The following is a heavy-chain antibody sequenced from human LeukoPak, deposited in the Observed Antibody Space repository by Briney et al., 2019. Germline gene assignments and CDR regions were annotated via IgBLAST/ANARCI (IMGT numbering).Heavy chain of an antibody. V-gene: IGHV4-39*07. CDR3: ARDRSPSSSYFDY. CDR1: GGSISSSSYY. Sequence: SETLSLTCTVSGGSISSSSYYWGWIRQPPGKGLEWIGSIYYSGSTSYNPSLKSRVTISVDTSKNQFSLKLSSVTAADTAVYYCARDRSPSSSYFDYWGQGTLVTVSS. J-gene: IGHJ4*02. CDR2: IYYSGST.